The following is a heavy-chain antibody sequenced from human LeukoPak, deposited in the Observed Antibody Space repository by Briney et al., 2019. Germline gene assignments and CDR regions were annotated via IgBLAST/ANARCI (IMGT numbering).Heavy chain of an antibody. J-gene: IGHJ6*02. Sequence: GGSLRLSCAASGFTFNSYSMNWVRQALGKGLGCVSSISDSSSYIYYADSVKGGFTFSRDNPKNSLYLQMNSLRAEDTGVYYCAREAVYSSGWYFYNGLDIWGQGTTVTVSS. D-gene: IGHD6-19*01. V-gene: IGHV3-21*01. CDR1: GFTFNSYS. CDR3: AREAVYSSGWYFYNGLDI. CDR2: ISDSSSYI.